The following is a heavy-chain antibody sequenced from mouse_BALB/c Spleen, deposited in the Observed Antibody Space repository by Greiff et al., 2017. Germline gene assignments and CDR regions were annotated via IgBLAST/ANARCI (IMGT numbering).Heavy chain of an antibody. J-gene: IGHJ1*01. Sequence: VQLVESGPELVRPGVSVKISCKGSSYTFTDYAMHWVKQSHAKSLEWIGVISTYYGNTNYNQKFKGKATMTVDKSSSTAYMELARLTSEDSAVYYCARGIYYGNYDWYFDVWGAGTTVTVSS. CDR3: ARGIYYGNYDWYFDV. D-gene: IGHD2-1*01. CDR2: ISTYYGNT. CDR1: SYTFTDYA. V-gene: IGHV1-67*01.